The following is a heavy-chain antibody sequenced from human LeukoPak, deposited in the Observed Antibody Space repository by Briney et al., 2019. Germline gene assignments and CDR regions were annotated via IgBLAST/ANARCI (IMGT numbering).Heavy chain of an antibody. Sequence: SETLSLTCTVSGYSISSGYYWGWIRQPPGKGLEWIGSIYHSGSTYYNPSLKSRVTISVDTSKNQFSLKLSSVTAADTAVYYCAREGLDTSLAFDIWGQGTMVTVSS. J-gene: IGHJ3*02. V-gene: IGHV4-38-2*02. CDR3: AREGLDTSLAFDI. CDR2: IYHSGST. CDR1: GYSISSGYY. D-gene: IGHD5-18*01.